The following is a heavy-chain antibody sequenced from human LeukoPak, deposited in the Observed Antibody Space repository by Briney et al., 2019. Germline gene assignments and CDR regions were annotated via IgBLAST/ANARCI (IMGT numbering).Heavy chain of an antibody. V-gene: IGHV4-34*01. CDR2: INHSGST. D-gene: IGHD3-10*01. Sequence: SETLSLTCAVYGGSFSGYYWSWIRQPPGKGLEWIGEINHSGSTNYNPSLKSRVTISVDTSKNQFSLKLTSVTAADTAVYYCGREGIYGSGRPSLFDYWGQGTLVTVFS. CDR3: GREGIYGSGRPSLFDY. CDR1: GGSFSGYY. J-gene: IGHJ4*02.